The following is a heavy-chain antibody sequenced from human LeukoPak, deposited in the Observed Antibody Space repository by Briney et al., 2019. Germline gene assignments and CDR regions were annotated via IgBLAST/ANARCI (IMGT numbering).Heavy chain of an antibody. CDR1: GGSISTYY. D-gene: IGHD3-3*01. V-gene: IGHV4-4*07. CDR2: LSSSGTT. Sequence: SETLSLACTVSGGSISTYYWSWIRQPAGKGLEWIGRLSSSGTTNYNTSLKSRVTMSVDTSTNQLSLNLTSVTAADTAVYYCAREVSGSDYYRAYDYWGQGTLVTVSS. J-gene: IGHJ4*02. CDR3: AREVSGSDYYRAYDY.